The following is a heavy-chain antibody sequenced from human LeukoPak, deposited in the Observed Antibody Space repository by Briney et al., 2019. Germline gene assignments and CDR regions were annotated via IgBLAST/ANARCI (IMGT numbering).Heavy chain of an antibody. CDR2: ISSSSSYT. CDR3: ARGDCSSTSCYGYYYYYGMDV. Sequence: GGSLRLSCAASGFTFSDYYMSWIRQAPGKGLEWVSYISSSSSYTNYADSVKGRLTISRDNAKNSLYLQMNSLRAEDTAVYYCARGDCSSTSCYGYYYYYGMDVWGQGTTVTVSS. D-gene: IGHD2-2*01. J-gene: IGHJ6*02. V-gene: IGHV3-11*06. CDR1: GFTFSDYY.